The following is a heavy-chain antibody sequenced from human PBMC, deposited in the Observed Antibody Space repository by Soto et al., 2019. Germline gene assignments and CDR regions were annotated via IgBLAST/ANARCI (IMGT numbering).Heavy chain of an antibody. Sequence: GGSLRLSCAASGFTFSSYGMHWVRQAPGKGLEWVAVISYDGSNKYYADSVKGRFTISRDNSKNTLYLQMNSLRAEDTAVYYCAKDKGGTYYDFWSGYHSNGMDVWGQGTTVTVSS. CDR1: GFTFSSYG. D-gene: IGHD3-3*01. V-gene: IGHV3-30*18. CDR3: AKDKGGTYYDFWSGYHSNGMDV. J-gene: IGHJ6*02. CDR2: ISYDGSNK.